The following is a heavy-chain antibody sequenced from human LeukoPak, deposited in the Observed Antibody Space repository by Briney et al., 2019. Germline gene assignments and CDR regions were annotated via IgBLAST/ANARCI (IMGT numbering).Heavy chain of an antibody. J-gene: IGHJ4*02. CDR3: ARAWGGGSYWVDY. CDR2: IYTSGST. V-gene: IGHV4-61*02. Sequence: SQTLSLTCTVSGGSISSGSYYWSWIRQPAGKGLEWIGRIYTSGSTNYNPSLKSRVTISVDTSKNQFSLKLSSVTAADTAVYYCARAWGGGSYWVDYWGQGTLVTVSS. D-gene: IGHD1-26*01. CDR1: GGSISSGSYY.